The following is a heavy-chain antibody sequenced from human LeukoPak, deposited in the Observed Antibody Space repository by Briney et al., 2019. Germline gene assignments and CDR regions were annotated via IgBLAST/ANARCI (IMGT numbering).Heavy chain of an antibody. V-gene: IGHV3-53*01. D-gene: IGHD6-13*01. J-gene: IGHJ4*02. Sequence: GGSLRLSCAASGFSVSSNYMSWVRQAPGKGLEWVSVIYSGGRTYYADSVKGRFTISRDNSKNTLYLQMSDLRAEDTAVYYCARELPPAAGPGFDYWGQGTLVTVSS. CDR3: ARELPPAAGPGFDY. CDR2: IYSGGRT. CDR1: GFSVSSNY.